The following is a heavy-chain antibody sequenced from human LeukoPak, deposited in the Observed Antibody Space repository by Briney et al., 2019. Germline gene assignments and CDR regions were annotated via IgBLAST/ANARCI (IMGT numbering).Heavy chain of an antibody. CDR3: ARKPHRGFRRSNWFDP. CDR1: GGSFSGYY. V-gene: IGHV4-34*01. J-gene: IGHJ5*02. D-gene: IGHD2-21*01. Sequence: SETLSLTCAVYGGSFSGYYWSWIRQPPGKGLEWIGEINHSGSTNYNPSLKSRVTISVDTSKNQFSLKLSSVTAADTAVYYCARKPHRGFRRSNWFDPWGQGTLVTVSS. CDR2: INHSGST.